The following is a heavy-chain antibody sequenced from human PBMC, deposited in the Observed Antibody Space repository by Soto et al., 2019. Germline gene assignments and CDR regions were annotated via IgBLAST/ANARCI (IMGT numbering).Heavy chain of an antibody. CDR2: MNPNSGNT. D-gene: IGHD6-13*01. CDR1: GYTFTSYD. J-gene: IGHJ4*02. V-gene: IGHV1-8*01. Sequence: ASVKVSCKASGYTFTSYDINWVRQATGQGLEWMGWMNPNSGNTGYAQKFQGRVTMTRNTSISTAYMELSSLRSDDTAVYYCARDRGAAAGTVEFDYWGQGTLVTVSS. CDR3: ARDRGAAAGTVEFDY.